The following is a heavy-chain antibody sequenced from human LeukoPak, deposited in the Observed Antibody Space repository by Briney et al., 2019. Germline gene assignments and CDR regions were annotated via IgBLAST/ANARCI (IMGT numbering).Heavy chain of an antibody. CDR2: INHSGST. V-gene: IGHV4-34*01. D-gene: IGHD1-26*01. CDR1: GGSFSGYY. Sequence: PSETLSLTCAVYGGSFSGYYWSWIRQPPGKGLEWMGEINHSGSTNYNPSLTSRVTISVDTSKNQFSLKLSSVTAADTAVYYCAIGRRGSYGDDAFDIWGQGTMVIVSS. CDR3: AIGRRGSYGDDAFDI. J-gene: IGHJ3*02.